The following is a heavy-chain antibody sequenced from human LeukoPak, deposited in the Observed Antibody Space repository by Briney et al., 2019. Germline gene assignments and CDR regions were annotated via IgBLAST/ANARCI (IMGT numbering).Heavy chain of an antibody. Sequence: ASVKVSCKASGYTFTSYDINWVRQATGQGLEGMGWMNPNSGNTGYAQKFQGRVTMTRNTSISTAYMKLSSLRSEDTAVYYCAKAAARRTYYYYYYMDVWGKGTTVTVSS. D-gene: IGHD6-6*01. J-gene: IGHJ6*03. V-gene: IGHV1-8*01. CDR3: AKAAARRTYYYYYYMDV. CDR2: MNPNSGNT. CDR1: GYTFTSYD.